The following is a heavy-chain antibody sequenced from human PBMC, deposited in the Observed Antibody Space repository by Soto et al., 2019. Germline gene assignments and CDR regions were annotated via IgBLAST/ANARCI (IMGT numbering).Heavy chain of an antibody. J-gene: IGHJ4*02. CDR2: ISSSSSTI. CDR1: GFTFSSYS. Sequence: GGSLRLSCAASGFTFSSYSMNWVRQAPGKGLEWVSYISSSSSTIYYADSVKGRFTISRDNAKNSLYLQMNSLRAEETAVYYCASDARRQQLVPLDYWGQGTLVTVSS. V-gene: IGHV3-48*01. CDR3: ASDARRQQLVPLDY. D-gene: IGHD6-13*01.